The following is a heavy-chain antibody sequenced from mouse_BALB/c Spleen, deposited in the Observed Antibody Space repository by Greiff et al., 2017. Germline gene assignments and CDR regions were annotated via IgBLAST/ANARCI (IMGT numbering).Heavy chain of an antibody. J-gene: IGHJ1*01. V-gene: IGHV5-12-1*01. Sequence: EVQVVESGGGLVKPGGSLKLSCAASGFAFSSYDMSWVRQTPEKRLEWVAYISSGGGSTYYPDTVKGRFTISRDNAKTTLYLQMSSLKSEDTAMYYCARHGYWYFDVWGGGSAVTVSS. CDR3: ARHGYWYFDV. CDR2: ISSGGGST. CDR1: GFAFSSYD.